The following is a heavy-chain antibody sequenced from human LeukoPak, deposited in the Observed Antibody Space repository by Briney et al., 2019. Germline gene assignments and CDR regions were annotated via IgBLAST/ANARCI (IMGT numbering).Heavy chain of an antibody. CDR1: GYTFTDYF. J-gene: IGHJ4*02. CDR3: ASVCSGGSCYHRYDY. CDR2: INPNSGGT. V-gene: IGHV1-2*02. D-gene: IGHD2-15*01. Sequence: GASVKVSCKASGYTFTDYFMHWVRQAPGQGLEWMGWINPNSGGTNYAQKFQGRVTMTRDTSISTAYMELSRLRSDDTAVYYCASVCSGGSCYHRYDYWGQGTLVTVSS.